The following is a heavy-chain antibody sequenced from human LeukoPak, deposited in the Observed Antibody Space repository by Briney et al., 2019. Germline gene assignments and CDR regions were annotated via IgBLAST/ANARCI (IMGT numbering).Heavy chain of an antibody. D-gene: IGHD3-22*01. V-gene: IGHV1-2*02. CDR3: ARAPMIVVVFSPILVY. CDR2: INPNSGGT. CDR1: GYTFTGYY. Sequence: ASVKVSCKTSGYTFTGYYMHWVRQPPGQGLEWMGWINPNSGGTNYAQKFQDRVTMTGDTSISTAYMELSRLTSDDTAVYYCARAPMIVVVFSPILVYWGEGTLVTVSS. J-gene: IGHJ4*02.